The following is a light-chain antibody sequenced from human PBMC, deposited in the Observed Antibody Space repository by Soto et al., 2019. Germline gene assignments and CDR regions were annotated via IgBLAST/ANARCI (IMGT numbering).Light chain of an antibody. CDR1: SGSIASNY. V-gene: IGLV6-57*04. J-gene: IGLJ2*01. Sequence: NFMLTQQHSVSESPGKTVTISCTRSSGSIASNYVQWYQQRPSSAPTTVIYEDNQRPSGVPDRFSGSIDSSSNSASLTISGPKTEDEADYYCQSYVSSSNVVFGGGTKLTVL. CDR3: QSYVSSSNVV. CDR2: EDN.